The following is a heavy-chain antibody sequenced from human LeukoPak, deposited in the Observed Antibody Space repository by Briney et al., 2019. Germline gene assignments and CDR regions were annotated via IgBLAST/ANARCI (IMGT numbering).Heavy chain of an antibody. Sequence: GVAVKVSCKASGYTFTGYYMHWVRQAPGQGLEWMGWINSNNGGTNYAQKFQGRVTMTRDTSISTAYMELNRLRSDDTAVYYCARDPYSNYFDYWGQGTLVTVSS. J-gene: IGHJ4*02. D-gene: IGHD5-18*01. V-gene: IGHV1-2*02. CDR3: ARDPYSNYFDY. CDR1: GYTFTGYY. CDR2: INSNNGGT.